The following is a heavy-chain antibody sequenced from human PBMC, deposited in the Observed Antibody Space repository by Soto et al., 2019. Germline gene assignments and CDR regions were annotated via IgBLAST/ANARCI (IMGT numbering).Heavy chain of an antibody. Sequence: QVQLVQSGAEVKKPGSSVKVSCKASGGTFSSYAISWVRQAPGQGLEWMGGIIPIFGTANYAQKFQGRVTITADESTSTAYMEPSSLRSEDTAVYYCGRDPQSFIAARPHYFDYWGQGTLVTVSS. CDR2: IIPIFGTA. V-gene: IGHV1-69*01. D-gene: IGHD6-6*01. J-gene: IGHJ4*02. CDR1: GGTFSSYA. CDR3: GRDPQSFIAARPHYFDY.